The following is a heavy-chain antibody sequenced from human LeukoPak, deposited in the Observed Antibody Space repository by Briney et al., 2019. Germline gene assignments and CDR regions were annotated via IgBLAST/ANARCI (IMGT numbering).Heavy chain of an antibody. CDR1: GGSFSGYY. Sequence: SETLSLTCAVYGGSFSGYYWSWIRQPPGKGLEWIGEINHSGSTNYNPSLKSRVTISVDMSKNQFSLKLSSVTAADTAVYYCASAPAKTLYYYYYMDVWGKGTTVTVSS. CDR2: INHSGST. V-gene: IGHV4-34*01. D-gene: IGHD2-2*01. CDR3: ASAPAKTLYYYYYMDV. J-gene: IGHJ6*03.